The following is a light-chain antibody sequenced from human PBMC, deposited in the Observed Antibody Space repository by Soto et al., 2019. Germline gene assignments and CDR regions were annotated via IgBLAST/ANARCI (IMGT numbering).Light chain of an antibody. V-gene: IGLV1-40*01. Sequence: QSVLTQPPSVSGAPGQRVTISCTGSSSNIGAGYDVHWYQQLPGTAPKLLIYLNNNRPSGVPDRFSGSKSDTSASLAITGLQAEDEADYYCQSYDNGLSGPVVIGGGTKLTVL. CDR3: QSYDNGLSGPVV. J-gene: IGLJ2*01. CDR1: SSNIGAGYD. CDR2: LNN.